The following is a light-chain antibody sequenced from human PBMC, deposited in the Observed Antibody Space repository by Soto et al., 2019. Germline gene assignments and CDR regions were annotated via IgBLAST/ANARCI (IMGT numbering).Light chain of an antibody. CDR2: GNS. CDR1: SSNIGAGCD. Sequence: QSVLTQPPSVSGAPGQRVTISCTGSSSNIGAGCDVHWYQQLPGTAPKLLIYGNSNRPSGVPDRFSGSKSGTSASLAITGLQAEDEADYYCQYYDSSLSGVVFGGGTKLTVL. V-gene: IGLV1-40*01. J-gene: IGLJ2*01. CDR3: QYYDSSLSGVV.